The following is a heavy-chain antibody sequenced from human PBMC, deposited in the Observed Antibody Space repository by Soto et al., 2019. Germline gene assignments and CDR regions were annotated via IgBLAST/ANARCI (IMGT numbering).Heavy chain of an antibody. V-gene: IGHV1-69*06. CDR3: ARDPKLELQNNWFDP. J-gene: IGHJ5*02. D-gene: IGHD1-7*01. CDR1: GGTFSSYA. Sequence: QVQLVQSGAEVKKPGSSEKVSCKASGGTFSSYAISWVRQAPGQGLEWMGGIIPIFGTANYAQKFQGRVTITADKSTSTAYMELSSLRSEDTAVYYCARDPKLELQNNWFDPWGQGTLVTVSS. CDR2: IIPIFGTA.